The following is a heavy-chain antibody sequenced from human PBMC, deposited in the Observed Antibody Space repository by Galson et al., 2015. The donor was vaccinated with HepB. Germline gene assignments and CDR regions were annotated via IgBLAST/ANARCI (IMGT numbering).Heavy chain of an antibody. D-gene: IGHD1-26*01. CDR1: GFTFSNAW. V-gene: IGHV3-15*01. Sequence: SLRLSCAASGFTFSNAWMSWVRQAPGKGLEWVGRIKSKTDGGTTDYAAPVKGRFTISRDDSKNTLYLQMNSLKTEDTAVYYCTTEWARTYYYYGMDVWGQGTTVTVSS. J-gene: IGHJ6*02. CDR3: TTEWARTYYYYGMDV. CDR2: IKSKTDGGTT.